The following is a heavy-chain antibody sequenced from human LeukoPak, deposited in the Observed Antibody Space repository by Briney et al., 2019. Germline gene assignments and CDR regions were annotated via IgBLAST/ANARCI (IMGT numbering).Heavy chain of an antibody. CDR2: IYTSGST. J-gene: IGHJ4*02. Sequence: ASETLSLTCTVSGGSISSYYWSWIRQPAGKGLEWIGRIYTSGSTNYNPSLKSRVTMSVDTSKNQFSLKLSSVTAADTAVYYCAREGGNCGGDCYSLDFDYWGQGTLVTVSS. D-gene: IGHD2-21*02. CDR1: GGSISSYY. CDR3: AREGGNCGGDCYSLDFDY. V-gene: IGHV4-4*07.